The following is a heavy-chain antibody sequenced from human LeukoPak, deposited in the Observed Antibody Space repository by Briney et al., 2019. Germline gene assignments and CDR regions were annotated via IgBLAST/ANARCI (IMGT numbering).Heavy chain of an antibody. CDR1: GFTFSSYS. CDR3: ARGPTVRDMDV. D-gene: IGHD4-11*01. CDR2: IYYSGST. J-gene: IGHJ6*03. Sequence: SGGSLRLSCAASGFTFSSYSMNWVRQPPGKGLEWIGYIYYSGSTNYNPSLKSRVTISVDTSKNQFSLKLNSVTAADTAVYYCARGPTVRDMDVWGKGTTVTVSS. V-gene: IGHV4-59*01.